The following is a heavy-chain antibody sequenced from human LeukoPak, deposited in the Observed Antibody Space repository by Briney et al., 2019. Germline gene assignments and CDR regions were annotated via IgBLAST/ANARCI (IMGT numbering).Heavy chain of an antibody. V-gene: IGHV3-21*01. D-gene: IGHD2-8*02. Sequence: GGSLRLSCAASGFSFSSHAMCWVRQAPGKGLEWVSSIDISGGSTYYADSVKGRFTISRDNAKNSLTLQMNSLRAEDTGVYYCARAGSGGTFGTWGQGTLVTVSS. J-gene: IGHJ5*02. CDR3: ARAGSGGTFGT. CDR2: IDISGGST. CDR1: GFSFSSHA.